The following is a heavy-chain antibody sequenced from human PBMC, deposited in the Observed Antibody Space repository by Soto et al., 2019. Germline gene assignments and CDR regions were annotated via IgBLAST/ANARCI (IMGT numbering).Heavy chain of an antibody. D-gene: IGHD3-3*01. CDR1: GGSISSTIYY. CDR3: ARHRSRDLWRGYYGEPDYFDD. J-gene: IGHJ4*02. CDR2: IYYSGST. Sequence: PSETLSLTCTVSGGSISSTIYYWGWIRQPPGKGLEWIGSIYYSGSTYYNPSLTSRVTISVDTSKNQFSLRLSSVTAADTAVYYCARHRSRDLWRGYYGEPDYFDDWGQGTLVNVSS. V-gene: IGHV4-39*01.